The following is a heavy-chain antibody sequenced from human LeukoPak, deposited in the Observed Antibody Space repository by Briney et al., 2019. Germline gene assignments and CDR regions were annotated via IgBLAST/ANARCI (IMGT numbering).Heavy chain of an antibody. Sequence: GGSLRLSCAASGFTFSSYSMNWGRQAPGHGLKYVSSISSSSSYIYYADSANARFTISKDNAKNSLYLQMNSLRAEDTAVYYCARTPDSSGYFHWFDPWGQGTLVTVSS. J-gene: IGHJ5*02. CDR2: ISSSSSYI. D-gene: IGHD3-22*01. V-gene: IGHV3-21*01. CDR1: GFTFSSYS. CDR3: ARTPDSSGYFHWFDP.